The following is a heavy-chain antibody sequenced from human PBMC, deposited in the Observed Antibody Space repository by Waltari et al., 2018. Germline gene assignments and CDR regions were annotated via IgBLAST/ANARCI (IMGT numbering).Heavy chain of an antibody. CDR2: IRYDGSNK. D-gene: IGHD4-4*01. J-gene: IGHJ5*02. V-gene: IGHV3-30*02. Sequence: QVQLVESGGGVLQPGGSLRLSCAASGFTFSSYGMHWVRQAPGKGLEWVAFIRYDGSNKYYADSVKGRFTISRDNSKNTLYLQMNSLRAEDTAVYYCAKDATVTANWFDPWGQGTLVTVSS. CDR3: AKDATVTANWFDP. CDR1: GFTFSSYG.